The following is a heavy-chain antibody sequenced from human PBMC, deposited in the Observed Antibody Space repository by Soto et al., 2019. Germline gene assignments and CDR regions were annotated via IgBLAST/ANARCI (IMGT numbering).Heavy chain of an antibody. CDR3: ASGPRGRIAAAGTPLDY. J-gene: IGHJ4*02. D-gene: IGHD6-13*01. CDR2: IIPIFGTA. V-gene: IGHV1-69*13. CDR1: GGTFSSYA. Sequence: SVKVSFKASGGTFSSYAISWVRQAPGQGLEWMGGIIPIFGTANYAQKFQGRVTITAGESTSTAYMELSSLRSEDTAVYYCASGPRGRIAAAGTPLDYWGQGTLVTVSS.